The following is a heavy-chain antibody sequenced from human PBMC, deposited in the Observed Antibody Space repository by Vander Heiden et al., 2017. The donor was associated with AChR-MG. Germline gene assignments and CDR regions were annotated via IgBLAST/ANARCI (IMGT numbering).Heavy chain of an antibody. Sequence: EVQLVQSGAEVTQPGATVKISCTVSGYTFTDYYMDWVQQAPGKWLQLMGLVEPEDCETIFSEKFEGIGTITADTSTDTAYMELSSMRSEDTAGYYCVTGQDYYYCMDVWGQVTTVTVSS. J-gene: IGHJ6*01. CDR1: GYTFTDYY. CDR2: VEPEDCET. V-gene: IGHV1-69-2*01. CDR3: VTGQDYYYCMDV.